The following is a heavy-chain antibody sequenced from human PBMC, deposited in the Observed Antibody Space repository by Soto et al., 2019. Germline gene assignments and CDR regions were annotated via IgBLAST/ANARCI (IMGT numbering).Heavy chain of an antibody. CDR3: ARVDTYYYDSSGAFDI. CDR2: ISSSGSTI. J-gene: IGHJ3*02. CDR1: GFTFSAYY. V-gene: IGHV3-11*01. Sequence: QVQLVESGGGLVKPGGSLRLSRAASGFTFSAYYMSWIRQAPGKGLEWVSYISSSGSTIYYADSVKGRFTISRDNAKNSLYRQMNSLRAEDTAVYYCARVDTYYYDSSGAFDIWGQGTMVTVSS. D-gene: IGHD3-22*01.